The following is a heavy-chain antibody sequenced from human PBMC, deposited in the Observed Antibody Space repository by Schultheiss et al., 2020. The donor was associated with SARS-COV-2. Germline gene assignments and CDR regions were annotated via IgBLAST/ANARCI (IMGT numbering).Heavy chain of an antibody. V-gene: IGHV3-49*04. Sequence: GGSLRLSCTASGFTFGDYAMSWVRQAPGKGLEWVGFIRSKAYGGTTEYAASVKGRFTISRDDSKSIAYLQMNSLKTEDTAVYYCTRDLGGLGPFDYWGQGTLVTVSS. CDR2: IRSKAYGGTT. D-gene: IGHD3-16*01. CDR1: GFTFGDYA. CDR3: TRDLGGLGPFDY. J-gene: IGHJ4*02.